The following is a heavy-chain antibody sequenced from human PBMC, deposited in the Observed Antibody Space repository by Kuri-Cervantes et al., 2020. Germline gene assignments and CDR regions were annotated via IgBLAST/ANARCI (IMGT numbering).Heavy chain of an antibody. J-gene: IGHJ3*02. CDR3: ARGGYEDGYNSVPPDAFDI. Sequence: ETLSLTCAASGFTFSSYWMSWVRQAPGKGLEWVANIKQDGSEKYYVDSVKGRFTISRDNTKNTLYLQMNSLRAEDTAVYYCARGGYEDGYNSVPPDAFDIWGQGTMVTVSS. V-gene: IGHV3-7*01. CDR1: GFTFSSYW. D-gene: IGHD5-24*01. CDR2: IKQDGSEK.